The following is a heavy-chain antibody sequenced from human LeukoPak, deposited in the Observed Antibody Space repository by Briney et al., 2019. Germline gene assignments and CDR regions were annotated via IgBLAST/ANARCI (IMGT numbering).Heavy chain of an antibody. D-gene: IGHD1-26*01. CDR3: ARYLATNIPYYYYYYMDV. Sequence: ASVKVASKPSGYTFTSYGISWVRQPPGQGLEWMGWISAYNSNTNYAQKLQGRVIMTTDTSTSTAYMELRSLRSDDTAVYYCARYLATNIPYYYYYYMDVWGKGTTVTVSS. V-gene: IGHV1-18*01. CDR2: ISAYNSNT. J-gene: IGHJ6*03. CDR1: GYTFTSYG.